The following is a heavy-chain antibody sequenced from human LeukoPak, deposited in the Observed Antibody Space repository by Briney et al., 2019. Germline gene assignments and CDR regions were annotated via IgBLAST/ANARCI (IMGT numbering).Heavy chain of an antibody. V-gene: IGHV4-4*07. CDR1: GGSISSYH. D-gene: IGHD3-10*01. CDR2: IYSSGRT. CDR3: ARDLPSYYFDSGNMFDP. Sequence: PSETLSLTCTVSGGSISSYHWSWIRQPPGKGLEWIGRIYSSGRTNYNSSLKSRVAMSIDTSNNQFSLKLSSVTAADTAVYYCARDLPSYYFDSGNMFDPWGQGTLVTVSS. J-gene: IGHJ5*02.